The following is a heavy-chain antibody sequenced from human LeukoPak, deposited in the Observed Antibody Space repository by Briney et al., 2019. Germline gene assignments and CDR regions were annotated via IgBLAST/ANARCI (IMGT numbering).Heavy chain of an antibody. CDR2: IYSGGGA. Sequence: GGSLRLSCAASGLTVSSNYMSWVRQAPGKGLEWVSVIYSGGGAFYADSVKGRFTISRDNSNNTLYLQMNSLRADDTAVYYCARGIAPGATPPLDYGGQGTLVTVSS. CDR1: GLTVSSNY. J-gene: IGHJ4*02. CDR3: ARGIAPGATPPLDY. V-gene: IGHV3-66*01. D-gene: IGHD2-2*01.